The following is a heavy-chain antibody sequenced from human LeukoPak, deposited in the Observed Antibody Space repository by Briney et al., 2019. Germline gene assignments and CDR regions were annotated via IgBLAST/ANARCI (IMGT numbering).Heavy chain of an antibody. Sequence: GGSLRLSCAASGLTFVKHYLHWVRQAPGTGLLWVSRISTDGTTALYADSVRGRFTISRDNAKDTLYLQMNSLRGEDTAVYYCGSSKDGYIDYWGQGTLVTVPS. D-gene: IGHD2-15*01. CDR2: ISTDGTTA. CDR1: GLTFVKHY. CDR3: GSSKDGYIDY. V-gene: IGHV3-74*01. J-gene: IGHJ4*02.